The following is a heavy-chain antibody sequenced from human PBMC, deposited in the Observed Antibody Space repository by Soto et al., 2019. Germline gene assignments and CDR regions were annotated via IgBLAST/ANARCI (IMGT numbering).Heavy chain of an antibody. CDR3: AKDPRYFDWLLPGNWFDP. CDR1: GFTFSSYG. V-gene: IGHV3-33*06. CDR2: IWYDGSNK. Sequence: PGGSLRLSCAASGFTFSSYGMHWVRQAPGKGLEWVAVIWYDGSNKYYADSVKGRFTISRDNSKNTLYLQMNSLRAEDTAVYYCAKDPRYFDWLLPGNWFDPWGQGTLVTVSS. D-gene: IGHD3-9*01. J-gene: IGHJ5*02.